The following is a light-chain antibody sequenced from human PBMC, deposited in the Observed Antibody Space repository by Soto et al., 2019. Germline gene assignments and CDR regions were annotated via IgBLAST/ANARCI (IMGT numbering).Light chain of an antibody. V-gene: IGKV2-28*01. CDR2: LGS. Sequence: DIVMTQSPLSLPVTPGEPASISCRSSQSLLHSNGYNYLDWYLQKPGQSPQLLIYLGSNRASGXPXRXXGSGSGTDFTLKISRVEAEDVGVYYCMQALQTRGYTLGQGTKLEIK. CDR3: MQALQTRGYT. J-gene: IGKJ2*01. CDR1: QSLLHSNGYNY.